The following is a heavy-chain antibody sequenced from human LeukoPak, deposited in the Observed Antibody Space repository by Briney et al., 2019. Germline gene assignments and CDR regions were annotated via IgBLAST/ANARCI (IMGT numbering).Heavy chain of an antibody. D-gene: IGHD5-24*01. V-gene: IGHV3-21*01. CDR1: GFTFSSYS. CDR3: ARDQALEGVHDAFDI. Sequence: GGSLRLSCAASGFTFSSYSMNWVRQAPGKGLEWVSSISSSSSYIYYADSVKGRFNISRDNAKNSLYLQMNSLRAEDTAVYYCARDQALEGVHDAFDIWGQGTMVSVSS. J-gene: IGHJ3*02. CDR2: ISSSSSYI.